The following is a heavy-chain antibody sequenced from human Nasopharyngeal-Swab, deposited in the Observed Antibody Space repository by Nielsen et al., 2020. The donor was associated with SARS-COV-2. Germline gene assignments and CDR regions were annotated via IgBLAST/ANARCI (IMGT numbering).Heavy chain of an antibody. CDR3: ARAAKGYCSSTSCYSIPEYYYYYMDV. J-gene: IGHJ6*03. Sequence: VRQAPGKGLEWMGWINPNSGGTNYAQKFQGWVTMTRDTSISTAYMELSRLRSDDTAVYYCARAAKGYCSSTSCYSIPEYYYYYMDVRGKGTTVTVSS. D-gene: IGHD2-2*01. CDR2: INPNSGGT. V-gene: IGHV1-2*04.